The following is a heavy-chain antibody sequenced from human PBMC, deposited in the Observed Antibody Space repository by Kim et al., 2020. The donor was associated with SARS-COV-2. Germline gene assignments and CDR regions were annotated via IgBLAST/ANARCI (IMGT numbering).Heavy chain of an antibody. V-gene: IGHV4-34*01. D-gene: IGHD5-18*01. CDR1: GGSFSGYY. CDR2: INHSGST. CDR3: ARGMRDTAMGD. J-gene: IGHJ4*02. Sequence: SETLSLTCAVYGGSFSGYYWSWIRQPPGKGLEWIGEINHSGSTNYNPSLKSRVTISVDTSKNQFSLKLSSVTAADTAVYYCARGMRDTAMGDWGQGTLVTVSS.